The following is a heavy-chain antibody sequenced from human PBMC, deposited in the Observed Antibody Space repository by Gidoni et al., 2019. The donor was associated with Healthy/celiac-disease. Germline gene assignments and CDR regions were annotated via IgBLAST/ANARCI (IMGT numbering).Heavy chain of an antibody. J-gene: IGHJ4*02. CDR3: ARAVAGPFDY. V-gene: IGHV4-59*01. D-gene: IGHD6-19*01. CDR2: IYYSGST. Sequence: QVQLQESGPGLGKPSETLSLTCTVSGGSISSYYWSWIRQPPGKGLEWIGYIYYSGSTNYNPSLKSRVTISVDTSKNQFSLKLSSVTAADTAVYYCARAVAGPFDYWGQGTLVTVSS. CDR1: GGSISSYY.